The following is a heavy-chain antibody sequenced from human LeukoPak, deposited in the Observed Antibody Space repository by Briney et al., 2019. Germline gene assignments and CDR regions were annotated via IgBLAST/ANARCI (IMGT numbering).Heavy chain of an antibody. CDR3: TRGTAMVRYYFDY. CDR1: GFTFGDYA. Sequence: PGGSLRLSCTASGFTFGDYAMSWVRQAPGKGLEWVGFIRSKAYGGTTEYAASVKDRFTISRDDSKGITYLQMNSLKTEDTAVYYCTRGTAMVRYYFDYWGQGTLVTVSS. J-gene: IGHJ4*02. D-gene: IGHD5-18*01. V-gene: IGHV3-49*04. CDR2: IRSKAYGGTT.